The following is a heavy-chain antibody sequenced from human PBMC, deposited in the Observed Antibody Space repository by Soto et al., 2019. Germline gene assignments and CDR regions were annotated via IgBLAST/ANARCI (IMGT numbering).Heavy chain of an antibody. CDR2: IYHSGST. CDR1: GGSISSSNW. Sequence: PSETLSLTCAVSGGSISSSNWWSWVRQPPGKGLEWIGEIYHSGSTNYNPSLKSRVTISVDKSKNQFSLKLSSVTAADTAVYYCARVLGVVAATPGQLDYWGQGTLVTVSS. CDR3: ARVLGVVAATPGQLDY. V-gene: IGHV4-4*02. D-gene: IGHD2-15*01. J-gene: IGHJ4*02.